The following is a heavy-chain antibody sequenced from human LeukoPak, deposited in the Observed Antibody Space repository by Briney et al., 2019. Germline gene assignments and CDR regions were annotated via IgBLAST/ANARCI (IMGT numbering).Heavy chain of an antibody. D-gene: IGHD6-19*01. V-gene: IGHV3-74*01. CDR1: GFTFSSYW. CDR2: INSDGNYT. Sequence: PGGSLRLSCAASGFTFSSYWMNWVRQAPGKGLVWVSRINSDGNYTTYADSVKGRFTISRDNAKNTLSLQMNSLRAEDTAVYYCAREYSSGWTSGYWGQGTLVTVSS. J-gene: IGHJ4*02. CDR3: AREYSSGWTSGY.